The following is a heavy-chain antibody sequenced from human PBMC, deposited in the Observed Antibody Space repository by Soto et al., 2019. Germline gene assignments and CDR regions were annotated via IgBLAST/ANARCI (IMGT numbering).Heavy chain of an antibody. CDR2: IKQDGSEK. CDR1: GFTFSSYW. CDR3: ARGNYDIDY. J-gene: IGHJ4*02. V-gene: IGHV3-7*01. D-gene: IGHD3-9*01. Sequence: EVQLVDSGGDLVQPGGSLRLSCAASGFTFSSYWMSWVRQAPGKGLEWVANIKQDGSEKDYVDSVKGRFIISRDNAKNSLYLQMNSLRAEDTAVYYCARGNYDIDYWGREPWSPSPQ.